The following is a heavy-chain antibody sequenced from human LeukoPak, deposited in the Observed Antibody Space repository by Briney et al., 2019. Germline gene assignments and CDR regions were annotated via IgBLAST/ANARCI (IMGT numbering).Heavy chain of an antibody. J-gene: IGHJ3*02. Sequence: SETLSLTCAVYGGSFSGYYWSWIRQPPGKGLEWIGEINHSGSTNYNPSLKSRVTISVDTSKNQFSLKLNSVTAADTAVYYCARRKIAARPRRAFDIWGQGTMVTVSS. CDR3: ARRKIAARPRRAFDI. CDR2: INHSGST. D-gene: IGHD6-6*01. V-gene: IGHV4-34*01. CDR1: GGSFSGYY.